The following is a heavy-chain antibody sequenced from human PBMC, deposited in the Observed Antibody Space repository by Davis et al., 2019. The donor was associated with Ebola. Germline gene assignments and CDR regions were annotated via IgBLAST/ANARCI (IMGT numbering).Heavy chain of an antibody. Sequence: AASAKVSCKASGYTFTRYGISWVRQAPGQALEWMGWISAYNGNTNYAQNLQGRVTMTTDTSTSTAYMEVRSLRYDDTAVYYCARAVTMVLPSGWFDPWGQGTLVTVSS. CDR3: ARAVTMVLPSGWFDP. V-gene: IGHV1-18*01. CDR2: ISAYNGNT. CDR1: GYTFTRYG. J-gene: IGHJ5*02. D-gene: IGHD3-10*01.